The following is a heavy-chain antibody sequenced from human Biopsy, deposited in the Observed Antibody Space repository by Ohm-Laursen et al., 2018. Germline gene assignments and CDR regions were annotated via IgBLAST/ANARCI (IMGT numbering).Heavy chain of an antibody. D-gene: IGHD3-16*01. Sequence: SLRLSCTASGFPFHNYAMNWVRQAPRKGLEWVSGINAPGGKTYYADSVKGRFTISRDNSKSTLYLQIHSLRAEDTAIYYCAKVGVFGTLGGANRLDSWGQGTLVTVSS. V-gene: IGHV3-23*01. J-gene: IGHJ5*01. CDR2: INAPGGKT. CDR1: GFPFHNYA. CDR3: AKVGVFGTLGGANRLDS.